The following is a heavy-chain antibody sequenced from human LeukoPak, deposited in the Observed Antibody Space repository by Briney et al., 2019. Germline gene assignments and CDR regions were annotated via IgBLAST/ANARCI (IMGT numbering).Heavy chain of an antibody. Sequence: SETLSLTCTVSGGSISSYYWSWIRQPPGKGLELIGYIYYSGSTNYNPSLKSRVTISVDTSKNQFSLKLSSVTAAGTAVYYCARGYSNYAFDPWGQGTLVTVSS. CDR3: ARGYSNYAFDP. V-gene: IGHV4-59*08. CDR1: GGSISSYY. J-gene: IGHJ5*02. CDR2: IYYSGST. D-gene: IGHD4-11*01.